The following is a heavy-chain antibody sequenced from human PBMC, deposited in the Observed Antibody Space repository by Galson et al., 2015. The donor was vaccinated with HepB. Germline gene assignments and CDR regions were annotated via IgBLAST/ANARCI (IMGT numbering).Heavy chain of an antibody. CDR2: ILYDGSNK. CDR1: GFTFSSYT. V-gene: IGHV3-30*04. CDR3: ARDNGYSNGHGFDD. Sequence: SLRLSCAASGFTFSSYTMHWVRQAPGKGLEWVALILYDGSNKYYADSVTGRFTISRDNSKNTLYLQMNSLGAEDTAVYYCARDNGYSNGHGFDDWGQGTLVTVSS. J-gene: IGHJ4*02. D-gene: IGHD5-18*01.